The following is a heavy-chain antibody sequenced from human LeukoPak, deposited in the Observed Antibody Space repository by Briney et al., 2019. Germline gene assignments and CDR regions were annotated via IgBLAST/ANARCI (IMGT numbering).Heavy chain of an antibody. CDR2: IYYSGST. J-gene: IGHJ4*02. Sequence: SETLSLTCTVSGGSISGYFWSWIRQPPGKGLEWIGYIYYSGSTNYNPSLKSRVTISVDTSKNQFSLKLSSVTAADTAVYYCAKDSSGFVYRGQGTLVTVSS. D-gene: IGHD6-19*01. CDR1: GGSISGYF. V-gene: IGHV4-59*01. CDR3: AKDSSGFVY.